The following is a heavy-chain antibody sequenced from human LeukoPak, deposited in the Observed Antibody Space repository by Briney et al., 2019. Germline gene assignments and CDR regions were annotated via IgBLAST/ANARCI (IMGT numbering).Heavy chain of an antibody. CDR1: GFTFSAYG. CDR3: NSQAFHI. J-gene: IGHJ3*02. CDR2: ILYDGSKR. V-gene: IGHV3-30*03. D-gene: IGHD5-24*01. Sequence: PGGSLRLSCAASGFTFSAYGMHWVRQAPGKGLEWVASILYDGSKRYYGDSVKGRFSIYRDNSNYTLYLQMNRLRAEDTAVFDGNSQAFHIWGQGTLVTVSS.